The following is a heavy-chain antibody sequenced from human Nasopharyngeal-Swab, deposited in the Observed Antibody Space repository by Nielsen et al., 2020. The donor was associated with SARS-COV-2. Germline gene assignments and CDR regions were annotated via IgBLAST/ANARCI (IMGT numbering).Heavy chain of an antibody. CDR3: ARARGAYGDYYYYYYTDV. D-gene: IGHD4-17*01. CDR1: GDSVSSSSAA. CDR2: TYYRSKWYN. J-gene: IGHJ6*03. Sequence: SQTLPLTCAIYGDSVSSSSAAWNWIRRSPSRGLEWLGRTYYRSKWYNDYAVSVKSRITINPDTTKNQFSLHLNSVTPEDTAVYYCARARGAYGDYYYYYYTDVWGKGTTVTVSS. V-gene: IGHV6-1*01.